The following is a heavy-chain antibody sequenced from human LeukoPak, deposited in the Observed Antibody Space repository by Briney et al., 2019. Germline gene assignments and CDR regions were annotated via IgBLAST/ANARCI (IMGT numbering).Heavy chain of an antibody. Sequence: SETLSLTCTVSGGSISSYYWSWIRQPPGKGLEWIGYIYYSGSTNYNPSLKSRVTISVDTSKNQFSLKLSSVTAADTAVYYCARDPGPEGDRYGMDVWGQGTLVTVSS. CDR3: ARDPGPEGDRYGMDV. V-gene: IGHV4-59*01. CDR1: GGSISSYY. D-gene: IGHD1-14*01. J-gene: IGHJ6*02. CDR2: IYYSGST.